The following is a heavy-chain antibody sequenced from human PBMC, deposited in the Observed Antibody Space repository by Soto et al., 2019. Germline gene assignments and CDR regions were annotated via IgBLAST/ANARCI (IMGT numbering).Heavy chain of an antibody. Sequence: PGGSLRLSCAASGFTFSSYAMSWVRQAPGKGLEWVSAISGSGGSTYYADSVKGRFTISRDNSKNTLYLQMNSLRAEDTAVYYCAKASSYSGSYFVDYWGQGTLVTVSS. J-gene: IGHJ4*02. D-gene: IGHD1-26*01. CDR3: AKASSYSGSYFVDY. CDR1: GFTFSSYA. CDR2: ISGSGGST. V-gene: IGHV3-23*01.